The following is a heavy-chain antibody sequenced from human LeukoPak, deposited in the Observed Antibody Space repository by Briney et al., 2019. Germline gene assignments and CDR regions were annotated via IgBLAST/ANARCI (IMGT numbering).Heavy chain of an antibody. Sequence: GASVKVSCKASGGTFSSYSISWVRQAPGQGLEWMGGIIPIFDTADYAQKFQGRVTITADESTSTAYMELSSRRSEDTAVFYCARISLGAIWGYYYGMDVWGQGTTVTVSS. J-gene: IGHJ6*02. V-gene: IGHV1-69*13. CDR3: ARISLGAIWGYYYGMDV. D-gene: IGHD1-26*01. CDR1: GGTFSSYS. CDR2: IIPIFDTA.